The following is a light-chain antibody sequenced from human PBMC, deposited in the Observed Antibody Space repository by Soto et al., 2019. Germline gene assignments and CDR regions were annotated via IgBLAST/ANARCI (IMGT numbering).Light chain of an antibody. CDR2: DAS. J-gene: IGKJ1*01. CDR1: QSVSSY. CDR3: PQRRYRPVT. V-gene: IGKV3-11*01. Sequence: EIVLTQSPAILSMSPGERATLSCRASQSVSSYFAWYQQKPGQAPRLLIYDASNRATGVPARFSGSGSGPDFTLTISSLEPEDFAVYYCPQRRYRPVTFGQGTKVEIK.